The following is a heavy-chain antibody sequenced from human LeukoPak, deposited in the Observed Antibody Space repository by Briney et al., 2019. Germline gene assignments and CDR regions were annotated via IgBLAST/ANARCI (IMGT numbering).Heavy chain of an antibody. CDR2: IYYSAST. V-gene: IGHV4-31*03. J-gene: IGHJ5*02. Sequence: SQTLSLTCTVSGGSVSSGGYYWSWIRQHPGKGLEWIGYIYYSASTYYNPSLKSRVTISVDTSKNQFSLKLSSVTAADTAVYYCARTPFNWFDPWGQGTLVTVSS. CDR1: GGSVSSGGYY. CDR3: ARTPFNWFDP.